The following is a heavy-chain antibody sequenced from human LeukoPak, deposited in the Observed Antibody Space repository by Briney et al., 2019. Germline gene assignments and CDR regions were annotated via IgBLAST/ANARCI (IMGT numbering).Heavy chain of an antibody. Sequence: GRSLRLSCAASGFTFSSYGMHRVRQAPGKGLEWVAVISYDGSNKYYADSVKGRFTISRDNSKNTLYLQMNSLRAEDTAVYYCAKKGYDSSGYYYADAFDIWGQGTMVTVSS. V-gene: IGHV3-30*18. CDR1: GFTFSSYG. D-gene: IGHD3-22*01. CDR2: ISYDGSNK. CDR3: AKKGYDSSGYYYADAFDI. J-gene: IGHJ3*02.